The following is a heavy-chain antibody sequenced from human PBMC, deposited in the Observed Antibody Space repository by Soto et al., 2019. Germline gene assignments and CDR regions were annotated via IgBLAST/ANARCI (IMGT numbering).Heavy chain of an antibody. Sequence: QVQLVQSGAEVKKPGSSGKVSCKASGDTLRNYDINRERQAPGQGLEWMGGNIPTFDTLQYAQKFQGRVTITADESTGTAYMEQSSLRSEDTAVYYCAKGQDSYGSFDAGGQGTLVTISS. CDR1: GDTLRNYD. V-gene: IGHV1-69*12. CDR3: AKGQDSYGSFDA. CDR2: NIPTFDTL. D-gene: IGHD5-18*01. J-gene: IGHJ4*02.